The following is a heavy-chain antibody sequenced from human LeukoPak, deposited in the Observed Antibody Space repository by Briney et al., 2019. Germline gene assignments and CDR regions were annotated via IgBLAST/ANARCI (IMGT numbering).Heavy chain of an antibody. D-gene: IGHD4-17*01. CDR2: ISGSSTGT. Sequence: SGGSLRLSCAASGFTFSSYAMNWVRQAPGKGLEWVSGISGSSTGTYYADSVKGRFTVSRDNSKNTLYLQMNSLRAEDTAVYYCAKDYGDRDFDYWGQGTLVTVSS. CDR3: AKDYGDRDFDY. V-gene: IGHV3-23*01. CDR1: GFTFSSYA. J-gene: IGHJ4*02.